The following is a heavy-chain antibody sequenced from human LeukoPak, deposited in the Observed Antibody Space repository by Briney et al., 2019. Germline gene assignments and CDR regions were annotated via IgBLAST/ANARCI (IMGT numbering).Heavy chain of an antibody. Sequence: GASVKVSCKASGYTFTGYYMHWVRQAPGQRLEWMGWINPNSGGTNYAQKFQGRVTMTRDTSISTAYMELSRLRSDDTAVYYCARVSDYDFWSGYYWFDPWGQGTLVTVSS. CDR2: INPNSGGT. CDR3: ARVSDYDFWSGYYWFDP. J-gene: IGHJ5*02. D-gene: IGHD3-3*01. CDR1: GYTFTGYY. V-gene: IGHV1-2*02.